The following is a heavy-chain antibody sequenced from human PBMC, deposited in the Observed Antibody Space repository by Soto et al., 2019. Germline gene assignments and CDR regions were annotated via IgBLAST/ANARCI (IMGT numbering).Heavy chain of an antibody. CDR1: GFTFSGYT. V-gene: IGHV3-21*01. CDR3: ARFSCEY. CDR2: ITSGSSYI. J-gene: IGHJ4*02. Sequence: GWSLRLSCAASGFTFSGYTMNWVRQAPGKGLEWVSSITSGSSYIYYADSVKGRFTISRDNAKNSLYLQINSLRAEDTAMYYCARFSCEYWGQGPLVTV.